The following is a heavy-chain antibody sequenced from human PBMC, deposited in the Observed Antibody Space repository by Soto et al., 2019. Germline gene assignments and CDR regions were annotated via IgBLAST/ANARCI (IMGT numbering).Heavy chain of an antibody. Sequence: QPGGSLRLSCAASGFTFSNDWMHWVRQAPGKGLEWVSRINAGGGSTHYADSVRGRFTISRDNAKNTLFLQLNSLRVEDTAIYYCIKVLTRGVGVPRFYFDSWGQGTLVTVSS. V-gene: IGHV3-74*01. J-gene: IGHJ4*02. D-gene: IGHD3-9*01. CDR2: INAGGGST. CDR3: IKVLTRGVGVPRFYFDS. CDR1: GFTFSNDW.